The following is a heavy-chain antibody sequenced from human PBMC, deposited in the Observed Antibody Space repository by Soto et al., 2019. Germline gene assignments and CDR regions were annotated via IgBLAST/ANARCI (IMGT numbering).Heavy chain of an antibody. D-gene: IGHD6-13*01. V-gene: IGHV3-15*01. J-gene: IGHJ4*02. Sequence: GGSLRLSCAASGFTFSNAWMSWVRQAPGKGLEWVGRIKSKTDGGTTDYAAPVKGRFTISRDDSKNTLYLQMNSLKTEDTAVYYCTKGNSSLYYFDYWGQGTLVTVSS. CDR3: TKGNSSLYYFDY. CDR2: IKSKTDGGTT. CDR1: GFTFSNAW.